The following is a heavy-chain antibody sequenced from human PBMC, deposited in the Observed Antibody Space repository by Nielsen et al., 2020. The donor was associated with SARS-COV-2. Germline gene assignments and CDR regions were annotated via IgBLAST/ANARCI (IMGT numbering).Heavy chain of an antibody. Sequence: GGSLRLSCAASGFTFDDYAMHWVRQAPGKGLEWVAVISYDGSNKYYADSVKGRFTISRDNAKNSLYLQMNSLRAEDTALYYCAKGGFGDYYDSSGYFDYWGQGTLVTVSS. D-gene: IGHD3-22*01. J-gene: IGHJ4*02. V-gene: IGHV3-30*18. CDR1: GFTFDDYA. CDR2: ISYDGSNK. CDR3: AKGGFGDYYDSSGYFDY.